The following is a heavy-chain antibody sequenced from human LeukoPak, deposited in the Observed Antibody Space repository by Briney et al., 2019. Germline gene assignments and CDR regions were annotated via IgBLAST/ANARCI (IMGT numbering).Heavy chain of an antibody. CDR3: ARLGCSSTSCYVGNYYYYGMDV. CDR2: TYYSGST. V-gene: IGHV4-59*08. J-gene: IGHJ6*02. CDR1: GGSISSYY. Sequence: SETLSLTCTVSGGSISSYYWSWIRQPPGKGLDGIGHTYYSGSTNYNPSLTRRLPISVDTSKNQFSLKLSSLPAADTAVYYCARLGCSSTSCYVGNYYYYGMDVWGQGTTVTVSS. D-gene: IGHD2-2*01.